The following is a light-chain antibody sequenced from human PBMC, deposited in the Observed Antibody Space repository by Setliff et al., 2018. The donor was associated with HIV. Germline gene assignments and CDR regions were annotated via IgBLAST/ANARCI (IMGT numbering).Light chain of an antibody. CDR2: EVS. CDR1: SSDVGGYNY. CDR3: SSYTTSSFVF. J-gene: IGLJ2*01. Sequence: QSALTQPASVSESPGQSITISCTGTSSDVGGYNYVSWYQQHPGKAPKLMIYEVSNRPSGISNRFSGSRSLNTASLTISGLQAEDEADYYCSSYTTSSFVFFGGGTK. V-gene: IGLV2-14*01.